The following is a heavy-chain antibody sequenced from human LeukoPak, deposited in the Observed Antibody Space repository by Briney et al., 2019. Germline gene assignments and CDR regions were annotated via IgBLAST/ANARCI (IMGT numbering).Heavy chain of an antibody. Sequence: PSETLSLTCTVSGGSISSSSYYWSWIRQPPGKGLEWIGYIYYSGSTNYNPSLKSRVTISVDTSKNQFSLKLSSVTAADTAVYYCARHWGTINNWFDPWGQGTLVTVSS. J-gene: IGHJ5*02. CDR2: IYYSGST. V-gene: IGHV4-61*05. D-gene: IGHD2-8*01. CDR1: GGSISSSSYY. CDR3: ARHWGTINNWFDP.